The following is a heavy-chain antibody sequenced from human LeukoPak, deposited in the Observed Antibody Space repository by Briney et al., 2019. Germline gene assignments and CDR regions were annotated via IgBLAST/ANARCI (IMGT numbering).Heavy chain of an antibody. CDR3: ARTARDAAYPYDPFDI. Sequence: PGGSLRLSCAASGFTSSDHYMDWVRQAPGKGLEWVGRTRNKEKGYSTEYAASAKGRFTISSDESKNTVYLQMNNLQVEDTAVYYCARTARDAAYPYDPFDIWGQGTMVTVSS. CDR2: TRNKEKGYST. CDR1: GFTSSDHY. J-gene: IGHJ3*02. V-gene: IGHV3-72*01. D-gene: IGHD3-10*01.